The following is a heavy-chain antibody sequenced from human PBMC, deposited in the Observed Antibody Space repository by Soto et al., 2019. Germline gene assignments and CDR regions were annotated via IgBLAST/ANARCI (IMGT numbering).Heavy chain of an antibody. CDR3: ARGWGRWPHEKPGDY. J-gene: IGHJ4*02. D-gene: IGHD3-16*01. CDR2: MNPNSGNS. CDR1: EYTFVNHD. V-gene: IGHV1-8*01. Sequence: QVQLVQSGAELKEPGASVKVSCTASEYTFVNHDINWVRQAPGRGLEWMGWMNPNSGNSGFAQKLQDRVTMTRDTSRDTAYMELRNLRSEDTAVYYCARGWGRWPHEKPGDYWGQGTLVTVS.